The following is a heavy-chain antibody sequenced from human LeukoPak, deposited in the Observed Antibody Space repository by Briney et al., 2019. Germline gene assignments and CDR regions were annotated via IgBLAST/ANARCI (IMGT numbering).Heavy chain of an antibody. CDR2: IYYSGST. V-gene: IGHV4-59*01. J-gene: IGHJ4*02. D-gene: IGHD6-6*01. CDR3: AREPYSSSSDRHEKAFDY. CDR1: GFTFSSYS. Sequence: PGGSLRLSCAASGFTFSSYSMNWVRQAPGKGLEWIGYIYYSGSTNYNPSLKSRVTISVDTSKNQFSLKLSSVTAADTAVYYCAREPYSSSSDRHEKAFDYWGQGTLVTVSS.